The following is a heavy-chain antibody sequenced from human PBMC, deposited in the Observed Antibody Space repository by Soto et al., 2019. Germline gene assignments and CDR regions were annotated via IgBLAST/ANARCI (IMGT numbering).Heavy chain of an antibody. CDR3: ERSPLRGHSGGY. Sequence: ASVKVSCKASGYTFTSYGISWVRQAPGQGLEWMGWISAYNGNTNYAQKLQGRVTMTTDTSTSTAYMELRSLRSDATAVYYCERSPLRGHSGGYWGQGTLVTVSS. CDR1: GYTFTSYG. CDR2: ISAYNGNT. D-gene: IGHD5-12*01. J-gene: IGHJ4*02. V-gene: IGHV1-18*01.